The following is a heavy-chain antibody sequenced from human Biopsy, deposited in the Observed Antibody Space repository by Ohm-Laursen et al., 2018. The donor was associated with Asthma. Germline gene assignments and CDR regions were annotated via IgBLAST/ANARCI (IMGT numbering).Heavy chain of an antibody. V-gene: IGHV4-30-4*02. CDR2: IHYSGST. Sequence: SDTLSLTCTVSGASIKTDDHYWSWLRQPPGKGLEWFGFIHYSGSTSYNPSLKGGVTISVDTSKNQFSLKLSSVTAADTAVHYCARASVAASSNWFDPWGQGTLVTVSS. J-gene: IGHJ5*02. CDR1: GASIKTDDHY. CDR3: ARASVAASSNWFDP. D-gene: IGHD6-19*01.